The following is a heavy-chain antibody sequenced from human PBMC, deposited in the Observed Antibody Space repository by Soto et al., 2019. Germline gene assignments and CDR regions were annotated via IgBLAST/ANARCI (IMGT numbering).Heavy chain of an antibody. CDR2: IWYDGSNK. V-gene: IGHV3-33*01. Sequence: GWSLRLSCAPSGFTFSSYGMHWARQAPGKGLEWVAVIWYDGSNKVYADSVKGRFTISRDNSKNTLYLQMNSLRAEDTAVYYCAGGGSIVVSTRRLMDVWGKGTTVTVSS. J-gene: IGHJ6*03. CDR1: GFTFSSYG. CDR3: AGGGSIVVSTRRLMDV. D-gene: IGHD2-2*01.